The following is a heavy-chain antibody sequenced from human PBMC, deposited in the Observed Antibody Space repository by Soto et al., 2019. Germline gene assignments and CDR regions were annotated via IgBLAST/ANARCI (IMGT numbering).Heavy chain of an antibody. CDR2: ISTLGTTI. D-gene: IGHD2-21*01. CDR1: GFNLKIYG. CDR3: ARVAIMGAVKSTLFFFDL. V-gene: IGHV3-48*03. Sequence: GGSLRLSCSASGFNLKIYGMTWVRQAPGKGLEWISDISTLGTTIHYADSVRDRFTISRDNPTNTVYLHLTSLRDEDTAVYYCARVAIMGAVKSTLFFFDLWGQGTLVTVSS. J-gene: IGHJ4*02.